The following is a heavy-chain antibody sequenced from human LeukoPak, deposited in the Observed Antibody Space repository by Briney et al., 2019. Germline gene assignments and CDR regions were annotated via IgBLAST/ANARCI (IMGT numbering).Heavy chain of an antibody. D-gene: IGHD1-26*01. CDR3: ARELRVGDYVSFDC. J-gene: IGHJ4*02. Sequence: GASVTLSCKASGYTFSRNAMNWVRQAPGQGLEWLGWISAYNGNTNYAQKLHGRVTMTTDTYTSTDYMELRSLRFDDTAVYFCARELRVGDYVSFDCWGQGTLVTVSS. CDR1: GYTFSRNA. V-gene: IGHV1-18*01. CDR2: ISAYNGNT.